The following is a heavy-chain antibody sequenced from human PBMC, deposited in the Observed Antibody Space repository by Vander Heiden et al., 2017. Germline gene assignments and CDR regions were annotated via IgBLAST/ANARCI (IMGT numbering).Heavy chain of an antibody. J-gene: IGHJ6*02. V-gene: IGHV1-8*02. Sequence: QAQLVQSGAEVKKPGASVKVSCKAPGYSFTSYDINGVRQATGQGLEWMGWMNPNSGNTGYAQKFQGRVTMTRNTSISTAYMELSSLRSEDTAVYYCARSAAAGTAPTYYYYYGMDVWGQGTTVTVSS. CDR1: GYSFTSYD. CDR3: ARSAAAGTAPTYYYYYGMDV. D-gene: IGHD6-13*01. CDR2: MNPNSGNT.